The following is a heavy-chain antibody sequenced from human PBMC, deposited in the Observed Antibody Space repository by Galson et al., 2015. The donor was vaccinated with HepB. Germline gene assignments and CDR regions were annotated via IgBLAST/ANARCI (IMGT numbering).Heavy chain of an antibody. CDR1: GGTFSSYA. Sequence: SVKVSCKASGGTFSSYAISWVRQAPGQGLEWMGGIIPIFGTANYAQKFQGRVTITADESTSTAYMELSSLRSEDTAVYYCASAGVYSSSWYPAYYYYMDVWGKGTTVTVSS. CDR2: IIPIFGTA. V-gene: IGHV1-69*13. CDR3: ASAGVYSSSWYPAYYYYMDV. D-gene: IGHD6-13*01. J-gene: IGHJ6*03.